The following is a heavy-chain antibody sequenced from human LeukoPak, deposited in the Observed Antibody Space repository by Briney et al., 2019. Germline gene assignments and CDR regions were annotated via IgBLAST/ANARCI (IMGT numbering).Heavy chain of an antibody. Sequence: GGSLRLSCAASGFTFSSYAMSWVRQAPGKGMEWVSAISGSGGSTYYADSVKGRFTISRDNSKNTLYLQMNSLRAEDTAVYYCAKDYYGVWWELARPDYWGQGTLVTVSS. CDR1: GFTFSSYA. CDR2: ISGSGGST. CDR3: AKDYYGVWWELARPDY. D-gene: IGHD1-26*01. J-gene: IGHJ4*02. V-gene: IGHV3-23*01.